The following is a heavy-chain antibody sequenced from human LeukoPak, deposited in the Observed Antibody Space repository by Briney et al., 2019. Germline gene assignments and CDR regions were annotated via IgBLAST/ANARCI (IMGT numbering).Heavy chain of an antibody. J-gene: IGHJ4*02. CDR3: ARRRRYYFDY. Sequence: PSETLSLTCTVSGGPVSSGSHYWSWIRQPPGKGLEWIGYIYYTGSTNYNPYGTNYNPSLKSRVTISVHTSKNQFSLKLSSVTAADTALYYCARRRRYYFDYWGQGTLVTVSS. CDR2: IYYTGSTNYNPYGT. V-gene: IGHV4-61*01. CDR1: GGPVSSGSHY.